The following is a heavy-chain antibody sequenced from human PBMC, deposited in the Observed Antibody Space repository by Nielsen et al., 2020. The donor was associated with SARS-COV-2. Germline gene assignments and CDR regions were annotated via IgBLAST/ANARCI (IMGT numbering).Heavy chain of an antibody. CDR1: GGSIRSYY. J-gene: IGHJ3*02. CDR2: IYYTGST. Sequence: SETLSLTCTVSGGSIRSYYWTWIRQPPGKGLEWIGYIYYTGSTNYNPSLKSRVTMSVDTSKNQFSLKLRSVTAADTAAYFCATAVGATSSHDAFDIWGQGTMVTVSS. V-gene: IGHV4-59*08. CDR3: ATAVGATSSHDAFDI. D-gene: IGHD1-26*01.